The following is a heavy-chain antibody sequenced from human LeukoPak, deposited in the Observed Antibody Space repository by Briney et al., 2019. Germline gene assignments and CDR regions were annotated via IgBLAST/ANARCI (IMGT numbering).Heavy chain of an antibody. Sequence: PSETLSLTCTVSGGSISSYYWSWIRQPPGKGLEWIAYIYYSGSTNYNPSLKSRVTISVDTSKNQFSLKLSSVTAADTAVYYCVRHSHYDLEIDYWGQGTLVTVSS. CDR1: GGSISSYY. D-gene: IGHD3-16*01. V-gene: IGHV4-59*08. CDR3: VRHSHYDLEIDY. CDR2: IYYSGST. J-gene: IGHJ4*02.